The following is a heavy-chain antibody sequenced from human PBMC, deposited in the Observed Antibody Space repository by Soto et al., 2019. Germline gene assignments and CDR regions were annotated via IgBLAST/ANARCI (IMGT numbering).Heavy chain of an antibody. V-gene: IGHV3-21*01. CDR2: ISSSSSYI. J-gene: IGHJ6*03. Sequence: GGSLRLSCAASGFTFSSYSMNWVRQAPGKGLEWVSSISSSSSYIYYADSVKGRFTISRDNAKNSLYLQMNSLRAEDTAVCYCARADCSSTSCYNYYYYYMDVWGKGTTVTVSS. CDR3: ARADCSSTSCYNYYYYYMDV. D-gene: IGHD2-2*02. CDR1: GFTFSSYS.